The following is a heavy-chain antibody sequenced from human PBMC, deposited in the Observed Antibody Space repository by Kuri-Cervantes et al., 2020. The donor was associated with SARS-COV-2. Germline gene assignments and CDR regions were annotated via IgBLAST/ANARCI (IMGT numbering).Heavy chain of an antibody. V-gene: IGHV3-20*04. Sequence: GESLKISCAASGFTFDDYGMSWVRQAPGKGLEWVPGINWNGGSTGYADSVKGRFTISRDNAKNSLYLQMNSLRAEDTASYYCARITLYGDYFDYWGQGTLVTVSS. CDR3: ARITLYGDYFDY. CDR2: INWNGGST. CDR1: GFTFDDYG. J-gene: IGHJ4*02. D-gene: IGHD4-17*01.